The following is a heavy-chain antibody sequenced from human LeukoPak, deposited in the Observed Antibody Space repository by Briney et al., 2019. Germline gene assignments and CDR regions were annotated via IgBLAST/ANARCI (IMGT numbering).Heavy chain of an antibody. V-gene: IGHV4-39*07. J-gene: IGHJ6*02. CDR2: VYYTGGT. Sequence: SETLSLTCTVSGGSISSSSHYWGWIRQPPGKGLEWIGSVYYTGGTYYNPSLESRLTMSLDTSKNQFSLKLTSVTAADTAVYYCARIGGYHSGSGSRSYYYYAMDVWGQGTTVTVSS. CDR3: ARIGGYHSGSGSRSYYYYAMDV. D-gene: IGHD3-10*01. CDR1: GGSISSSSHY.